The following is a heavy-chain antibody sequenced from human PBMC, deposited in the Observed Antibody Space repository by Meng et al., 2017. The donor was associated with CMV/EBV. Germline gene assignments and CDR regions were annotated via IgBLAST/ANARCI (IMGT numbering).Heavy chain of an antibody. CDR2: NNHSGST. Sequence: VQLQEVCAGLLKPSETLPLTCSVYGGSFSGYYWSWIRKPPGKGLEWIGENNHSGSTNYNPYLKSRVTISVDTSKNQFSLKLSSVTAADTAVYYCARGSRRLPRFNWFDPWGQGTLVTVSS. D-gene: IGHD3-3*01. CDR1: GGSFSGYY. CDR3: ARGSRRLPRFNWFDP. V-gene: IGHV4-34*01. J-gene: IGHJ5*02.